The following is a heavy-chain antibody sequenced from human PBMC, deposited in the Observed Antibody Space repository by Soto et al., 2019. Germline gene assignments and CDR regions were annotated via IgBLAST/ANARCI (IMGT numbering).Heavy chain of an antibody. Sequence: PGESLKISCKGSGYSFTSYWISWVRQMPGKGLEWMGKIDPTDSFTAYSPSFQGHVTISADRSISTAYLQWSSLKASDTAMHYCARLSGVGTTWAFDYWGQGTLVTVSS. D-gene: IGHD1-26*01. CDR1: GYSFTSYW. CDR2: IDPTDSFT. CDR3: ARLSGVGTTWAFDY. J-gene: IGHJ4*01. V-gene: IGHV5-10-1*01.